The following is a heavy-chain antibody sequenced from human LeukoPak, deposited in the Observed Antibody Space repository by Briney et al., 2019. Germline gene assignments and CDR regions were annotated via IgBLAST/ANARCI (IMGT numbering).Heavy chain of an antibody. J-gene: IGHJ4*02. V-gene: IGHV1-69*04. CDR2: IIPILGTA. D-gene: IGHD4-17*01. Sequence: ASVKVSCKASEGTFSSYAISWVRQAPGQGLEWMGRIIPILGTANYAQKFQGRVAITADKSTSTAYMELSSLRSEDTAVYYCARSPPGRSGDYVGKPYYFDYWGQGTLVTVSS. CDR3: ARSPPGRSGDYVGKPYYFDY. CDR1: EGTFSSYA.